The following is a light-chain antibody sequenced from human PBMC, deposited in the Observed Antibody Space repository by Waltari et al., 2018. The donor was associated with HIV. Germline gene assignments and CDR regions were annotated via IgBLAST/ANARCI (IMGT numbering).Light chain of an antibody. CDR1: SSNIGDNT. CDR2: TNT. V-gene: IGLV1-44*01. Sequence: QSVLTQPPSASGTPGQRVPISCSGSSSNIGDNTVTWYQQLPETAPKLLIYTNTQRPSGVPDRFSGSKSGTSASLAISGLQSEDEADYYCATWDDSLNGHVVFGGGTKLTVL. J-gene: IGLJ2*01. CDR3: ATWDDSLNGHVV.